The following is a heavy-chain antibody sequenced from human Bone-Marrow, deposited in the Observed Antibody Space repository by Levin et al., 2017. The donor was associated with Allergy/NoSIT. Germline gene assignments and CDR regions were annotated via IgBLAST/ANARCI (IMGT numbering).Heavy chain of an antibody. Sequence: GASVKVSCKASGYTFTSYDINWVRQATGQGLEWMGWMNPNSGNTGYAQKFQGRVTMTRNTSISTAYMELSSLRSEDTAVYYCARISPPGGYDFWSGYYRPLDYWGQGTLVTVSS. V-gene: IGHV1-8*01. J-gene: IGHJ4*02. CDR2: MNPNSGNT. CDR1: GYTFTSYD. D-gene: IGHD3-3*01. CDR3: ARISPPGGYDFWSGYYRPLDY.